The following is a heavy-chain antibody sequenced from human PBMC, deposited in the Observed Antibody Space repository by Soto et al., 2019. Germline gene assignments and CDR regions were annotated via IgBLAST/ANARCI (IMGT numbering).Heavy chain of an antibody. CDR3: ARRVLVPAAYGDYFDY. Sequence: SETLSLTCTVSGGSFGNSAYYWAWIRQTPGKGLEWIGSIFYSGPTYYNPSLRSRVTMSVDTSKNQFSLLVNSVTAADTAVYFCARRVLVPAAYGDYFDYWGQGTLVTVSS. D-gene: IGHD2-2*01. CDR2: IFYSGPT. V-gene: IGHV4-39*01. CDR1: GGSFGNSAYY. J-gene: IGHJ4*02.